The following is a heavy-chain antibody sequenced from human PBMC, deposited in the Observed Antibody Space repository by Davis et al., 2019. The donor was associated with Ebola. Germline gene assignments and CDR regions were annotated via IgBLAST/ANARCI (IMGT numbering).Heavy chain of an antibody. CDR3: SCTWSSFDY. D-gene: IGHD3-10*01. CDR1: GFTFSGSA. J-gene: IGHJ4*02. Sequence: GESLKISCAASGFTFSGSAMHWVRQASGKGLEWVGRIRSKANSYATAYAASVKGRFTISRDDSKNTAYLQMNSLKTEDTAVYYCSCTWSSFDYWGQGTLVTVPS. CDR2: IRSKANSYAT. V-gene: IGHV3-73*01.